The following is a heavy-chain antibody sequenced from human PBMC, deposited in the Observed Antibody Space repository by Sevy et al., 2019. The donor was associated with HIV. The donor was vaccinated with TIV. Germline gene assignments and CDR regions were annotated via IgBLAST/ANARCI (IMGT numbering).Heavy chain of an antibody. CDR2: LSFGCGKI. Sequence: GGSLRLSCAASGFTFNNYWMSWVRQAPGKGLEWVSTLSFGCGKINYADSVKGRFTISRDNSKSSVYLQMNNMRVEDTAVYYGAREGCTKPHDYWGQGTLVTVSS. J-gene: IGHJ4*02. D-gene: IGHD2-8*01. CDR3: AREGCTKPHDY. CDR1: GFTFNNYW. V-gene: IGHV3-23*01.